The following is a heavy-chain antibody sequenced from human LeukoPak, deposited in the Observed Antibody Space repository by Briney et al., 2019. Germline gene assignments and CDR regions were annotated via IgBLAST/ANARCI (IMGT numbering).Heavy chain of an antibody. CDR3: ARRAYSSSWTDAFDI. V-gene: IGHV1-2*02. CDR1: GYTFAGYY. J-gene: IGHJ3*02. D-gene: IGHD6-13*01. Sequence: GASAKVSCKASGYTFAGYYMHWVRQAPGQGLEWMGWINPYSGDTNFAQKFHGRVTMTRDTSVSTAYMELSRLRSDDTAVYYCARRAYSSSWTDAFDIWGQGTMVTVSS. CDR2: INPYSGDT.